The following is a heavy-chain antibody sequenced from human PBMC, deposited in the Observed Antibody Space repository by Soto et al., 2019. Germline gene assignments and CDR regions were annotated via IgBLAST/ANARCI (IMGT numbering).Heavy chain of an antibody. CDR3: AKPTSFVTCFDS. CDR1: GFTFWKFG. V-gene: IGHV3-30*18. D-gene: IGHD3-16*02. J-gene: IGHJ5*01. Sequence: GGSLRLSCAASGFTFWKFGLHWVRQSPREGLEWVALISHDGTDKYYADSVKGRFTISRDNSKDTLFLHMDNLRPEDTGIYYCAKPTSFVTCFDSWGQGTLVT. CDR2: ISHDGTDK.